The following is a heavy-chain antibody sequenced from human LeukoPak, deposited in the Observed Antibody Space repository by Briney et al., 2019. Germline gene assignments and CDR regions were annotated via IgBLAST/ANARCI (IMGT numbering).Heavy chain of an antibody. CDR3: ARGERITIFGVVPPFDY. Sequence: PGGSLRLSCAASGFTFSSYAMSWVRQAPGKGLEWVSAISGSGGSTYYADSVKGRFTISRDNAKNSLYLQMNSLRAEDTAVYYCARGERITIFGVVPPFDYWGQGTLVTVSS. D-gene: IGHD3-3*01. J-gene: IGHJ4*02. CDR2: ISGSGGST. V-gene: IGHV3-23*01. CDR1: GFTFSSYA.